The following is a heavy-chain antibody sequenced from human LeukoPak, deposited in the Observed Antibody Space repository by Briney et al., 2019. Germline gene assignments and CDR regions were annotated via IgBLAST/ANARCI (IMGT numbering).Heavy chain of an antibody. J-gene: IGHJ4*02. CDR2: IYDSGST. CDR1: GGSIRSSYYY. D-gene: IGHD3-9*01. Sequence: SETLSLTCTVSGGSIRSSYYYWGWIRQPPGTGLEWIGSIYDSGSTYYNPSLKSRVTISVDTSKNQFSLKLSSVTAADTAVYYCARGPYYDILTGSKTGFDYWGQGTLVTVSS. CDR3: ARGPYYDILTGSKTGFDY. V-gene: IGHV4-39*07.